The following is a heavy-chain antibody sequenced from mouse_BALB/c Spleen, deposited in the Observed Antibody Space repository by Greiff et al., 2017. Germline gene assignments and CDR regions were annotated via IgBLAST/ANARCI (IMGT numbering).Heavy chain of an antibody. CDR2: INSNGGST. V-gene: IGHV5-6-3*01. Sequence: EVQVVESGGGLVQPGGSLKLSCAASGFTFSSYGMSWVRQTPDKRLELVATINSNGGSTYYPDSVKGRFTISRDNAKNTLYLQMSSLKSEDTAMYYCARDARARATYYYAMDYWGQGTSVTVSS. D-gene: IGHD3-1*01. CDR1: GFTFSSYG. J-gene: IGHJ4*01. CDR3: ARDARARATYYYAMDY.